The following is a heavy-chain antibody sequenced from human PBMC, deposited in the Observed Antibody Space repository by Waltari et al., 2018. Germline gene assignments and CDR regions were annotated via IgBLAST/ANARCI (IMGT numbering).Heavy chain of an antibody. CDR1: GGSISSSSYY. CDR3: ARPSSSWYSDY. J-gene: IGHJ4*02. CDR2: IYYSGST. D-gene: IGHD6-13*01. V-gene: IGHV4-39*07. Sequence: QLQLQESGPGLVKPSETLSLTCTVSGGSISSSSYYWGWIRQPPGKGLEWIGSIYYSGSTDYNPSLKSRVTISVDTSKNQFSLKLSSVTAADTAVYYCARPSSSWYSDYWGQGTLVTVSS.